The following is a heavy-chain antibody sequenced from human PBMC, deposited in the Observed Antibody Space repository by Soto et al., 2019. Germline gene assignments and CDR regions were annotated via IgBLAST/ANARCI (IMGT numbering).Heavy chain of an antibody. CDR3: ARDRTVIWTVTYYYYGMDV. CDR1: GYTFTGYY. J-gene: IGHJ6*02. Sequence: GASVKVSCKASGYTFTGYYMHWVRQAPGQGLEWMGWINPNSGGTNYAQKFQGWVTMTRDTSISTAYMELSRLRSDDTAVYYCARDRTVIWTVTYYYYGMDVWGQGTTVTVSS. CDR2: INPNSGGT. D-gene: IGHD3-9*01. V-gene: IGHV1-2*04.